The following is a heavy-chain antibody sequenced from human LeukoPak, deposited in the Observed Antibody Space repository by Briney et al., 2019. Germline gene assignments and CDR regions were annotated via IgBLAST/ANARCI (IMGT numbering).Heavy chain of an antibody. CDR3: ARNRGDYYDSSGYLLDY. Sequence: SEALSLTCTVSGGSISSYYWSWIRQPPGKGLEWIGYIYYSGSTNYNPSLKSRVTISVDTSKNQFSLKLSSVTAADTAVYYCARNRGDYYDSSGYLLDYWGQGTLVTVSS. J-gene: IGHJ4*02. CDR2: IYYSGST. V-gene: IGHV4-59*01. CDR1: GGSISSYY. D-gene: IGHD3-22*01.